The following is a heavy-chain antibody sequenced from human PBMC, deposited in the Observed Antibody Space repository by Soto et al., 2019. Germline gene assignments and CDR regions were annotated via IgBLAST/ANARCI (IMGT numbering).Heavy chain of an antibody. Sequence: SETLSLTCTVSGGSISTYFWNWIRQPPGKGLEWLGYVSHTGSTYYNPSLKSRVTISVDTSNNQFSLKLSSVTAADTAVYYCAREDCSGGTCQYGMDVWGQGTTVT. CDR2: VSHTGST. CDR1: GGSISTYF. J-gene: IGHJ6*02. D-gene: IGHD2-15*01. V-gene: IGHV4-59*01. CDR3: AREDCSGGTCQYGMDV.